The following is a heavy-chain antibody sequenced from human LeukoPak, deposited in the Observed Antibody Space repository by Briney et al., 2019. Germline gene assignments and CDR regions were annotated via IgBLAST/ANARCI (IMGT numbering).Heavy chain of an antibody. CDR2: ISRGGAYT. CDR1: GFTFSKYS. Sequence: GGSLRLSCAVSGFTFSKYSMNWVRQAPGKGLQWVSSISRGGAYTYYRDSVKGRFTISRDNAKNSPYLQMNSLRAEDTAVYYCARDRAEYYDFWSGYSNWFDPWGQGTLVTVSS. V-gene: IGHV3-21*01. J-gene: IGHJ5*02. D-gene: IGHD3-3*01. CDR3: ARDRAEYYDFWSGYSNWFDP.